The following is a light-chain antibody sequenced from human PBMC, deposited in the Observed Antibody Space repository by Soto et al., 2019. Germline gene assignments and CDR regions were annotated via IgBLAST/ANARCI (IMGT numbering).Light chain of an antibody. Sequence: DIQMTQSPSTLSASVGDRVNITCRASESVSRWLALYQQKPGRTPKLLSYQAATLETGVPSRFSGSGAGTEFTLTISSLQPDDVATYCCQQYNAYSQAFGQGTKVEIK. V-gene: IGKV1-5*03. CDR3: QQYNAYSQA. CDR1: ESVSRW. CDR2: QAA. J-gene: IGKJ1*01.